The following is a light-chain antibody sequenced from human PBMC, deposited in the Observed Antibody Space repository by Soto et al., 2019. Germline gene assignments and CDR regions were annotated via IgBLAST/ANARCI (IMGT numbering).Light chain of an antibody. J-gene: IGKJ4*01. V-gene: IGKV3-11*01. CDR3: QQRRDWPLT. CDR1: QSVSLH. Sequence: EIVLTQSQANLSLSPGERATLSCRASQSVSLHLAWYQQKPGQAPRLLIYDASNRATGVPGRFSGSGSGADFTLTINSLEPEDVAIYFCQQRRDWPLTFGGGTRVDIK. CDR2: DAS.